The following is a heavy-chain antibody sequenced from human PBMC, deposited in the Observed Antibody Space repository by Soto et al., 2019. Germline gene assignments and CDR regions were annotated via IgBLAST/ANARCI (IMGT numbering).Heavy chain of an antibody. CDR3: AREGDDRHFFFDS. V-gene: IGHV4-4*07. CDR1: GRSMISYY. D-gene: IGHD3-3*02. Sequence: PSETLSLTCNVSGRSMISYYWSWIRQPAGKGLEWIGRIYTGGNTNYNPSLKSRVTMSVDTSKGQFSLSLTSVTAADTAVYYCAREGDDRHFFFDSWGQGTLVTVSS. CDR2: IYTGGNT. J-gene: IGHJ4*02.